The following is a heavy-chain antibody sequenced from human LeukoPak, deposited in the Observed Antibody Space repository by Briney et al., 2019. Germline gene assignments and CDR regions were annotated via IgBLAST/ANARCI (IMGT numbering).Heavy chain of an antibody. CDR2: VYYSGTT. D-gene: IGHD6-13*01. CDR1: GGSISLSYYY. V-gene: IGHV4-39*07. Sequence: SETLSLTCSVSGGSISLSYYYWGWIRQPPGKALEWIGSVYYSGTTYYNPSLKSRVTISVDTSKNQFSLKLSSVTAADTAVYYCARRASWYQVGQYFDYWGQGTLVTVSS. J-gene: IGHJ4*02. CDR3: ARRASWYQVGQYFDY.